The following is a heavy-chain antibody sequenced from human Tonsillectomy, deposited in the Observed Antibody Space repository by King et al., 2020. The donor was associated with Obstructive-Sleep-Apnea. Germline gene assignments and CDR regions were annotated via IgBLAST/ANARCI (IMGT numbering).Heavy chain of an antibody. J-gene: IGHJ4*02. Sequence: VQLVESGGGLVQPGGSLRVSCTASGFSFSSDWMHWVRQAPGEGLVWVSRVSGDGRTTTYADSVKGRFIISRDNAKNNLYLQMNSLRLEDTDVYYCVRERTGFFDYWGQGTLLTVSS. CDR3: VRERTGFFDY. CDR2: VSGDGRTT. CDR1: GFSFSSDW. V-gene: IGHV3-74*01.